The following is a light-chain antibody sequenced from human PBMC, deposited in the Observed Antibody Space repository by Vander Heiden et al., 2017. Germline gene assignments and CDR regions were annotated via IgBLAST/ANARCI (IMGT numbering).Light chain of an antibody. J-gene: IGKJ3*01. Sequence: DIQMTQSPSSLSASVGDRVTITCQASQDSSNYLNWYQQKPGKAPKLLVYDASNLETGVPSRCSGSGSGTDFTITISSLQPEDIATYYCQQYDNLPFTFGPGTKVDIK. CDR1: QDSSNY. CDR2: DAS. CDR3: QQYDNLPFT. V-gene: IGKV1-33*01.